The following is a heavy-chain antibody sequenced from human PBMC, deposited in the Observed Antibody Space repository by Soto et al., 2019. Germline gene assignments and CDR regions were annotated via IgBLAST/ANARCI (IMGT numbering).Heavy chain of an antibody. J-gene: IGHJ5*02. CDR3: ARHPSARIWFDP. CDR1: CCSLHSYY. Sequence: SGTPFPPRTVSCCSLHSYYLSWGPQPPGKGLEWIGYIYYSGSTNYNPSLKSRVTISVDTSKNQFSLKLSSVTAADTAVYYCARHPSARIWFDPWGQGTLVTVSS. CDR2: IYYSGST. V-gene: IGHV4-59*08.